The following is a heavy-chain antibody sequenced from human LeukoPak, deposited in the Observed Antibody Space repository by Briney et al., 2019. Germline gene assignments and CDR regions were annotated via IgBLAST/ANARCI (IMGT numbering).Heavy chain of an antibody. CDR3: ARDQANYYDSSGYYYPLNY. V-gene: IGHV1-69*05. D-gene: IGHD3-22*01. CDR2: IIPIFGTA. CDR1: GGTFSSYA. Sequence: SVKVSCKASGGTFSSYAISWVRQAPGQGLEWMGRIIPIFGTANYAQKLQGRVTITTDESTSTAYMELSSLRSEDTAVYYCARDQANYYDSSGYYYPLNYWGQGTLVTVSS. J-gene: IGHJ4*02.